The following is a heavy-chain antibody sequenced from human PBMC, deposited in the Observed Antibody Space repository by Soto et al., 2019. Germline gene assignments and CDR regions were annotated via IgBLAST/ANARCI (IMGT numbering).Heavy chain of an antibody. J-gene: IGHJ4*02. D-gene: IGHD1-20*01. CDR3: TRGGRESNWNDGNFED. V-gene: IGHV1-69*08. CDR1: GGTFSRYT. Sequence: QVQLVQSGAEVKKPGSSVKVSCKAHGGTFSRYTINWVRQAPGQGLEWMGRVVPKIGSTNFIRKFQGSLTLTEDKATRTAFLDLSSLRPEDTAVYYCTRGGRESNWNDGNFEDWGQGSQVTVSS. CDR2: VVPKIGST.